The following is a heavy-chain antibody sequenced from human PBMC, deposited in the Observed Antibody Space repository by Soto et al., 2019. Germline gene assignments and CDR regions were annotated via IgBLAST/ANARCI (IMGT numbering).Heavy chain of an antibody. CDR2: ISGSGGST. J-gene: IGHJ4*02. CDR1: GFTFSSYA. Sequence: GGSLRLSCAASGFTFSSYAMSWVRQAPGKGLEWVSAISGSGGSTYYADSVKGRFTISRDNSKNTLYLQMNSLRAEETAVYYCAKARAPITALDYFDYWGQGTLVTSPQ. V-gene: IGHV3-23*01. CDR3: AKARAPITALDYFDY. D-gene: IGHD3-10*01.